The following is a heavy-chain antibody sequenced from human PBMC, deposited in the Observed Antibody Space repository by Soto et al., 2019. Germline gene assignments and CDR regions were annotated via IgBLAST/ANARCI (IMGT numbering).Heavy chain of an antibody. J-gene: IGHJ5*02. CDR1: GGTFSSYA. CDR2: IIPIFGTA. CDR3: ARDPTPYYDILTGRLHWFDP. V-gene: IGHV1-69*13. Sequence: ASVKVSCKASGGTFSSYAISWVRQAPGQGLEWMGGIIPIFGTANYAQKFQGRVTITADESTSTAYMELSSLRSEDTAVYYCARDPTPYYDILTGRLHWFDPWGQGTLVTVSS. D-gene: IGHD3-9*01.